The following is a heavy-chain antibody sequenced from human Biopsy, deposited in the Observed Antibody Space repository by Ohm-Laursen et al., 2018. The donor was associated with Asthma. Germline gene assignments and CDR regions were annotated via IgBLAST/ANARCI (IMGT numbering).Heavy chain of an antibody. D-gene: IGHD3-22*01. J-gene: IGHJ4*02. CDR1: GFTVSSNG. V-gene: IGHV3-53*01. CDR3: AREGVNYYDSSGYLEY. Sequence: GSLRLSCAASGFTVSSNGMSWVRQPPGKGLEWVSVIYSGGGTFYADSVKGRVTISRDISKNTLSLQMNSLRAEDTAVYYCAREGVNYYDSSGYLEYWGQGTLVTVSS. CDR2: IYSGGGT.